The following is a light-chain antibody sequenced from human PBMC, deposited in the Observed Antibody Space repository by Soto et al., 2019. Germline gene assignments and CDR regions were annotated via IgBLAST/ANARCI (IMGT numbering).Light chain of an antibody. V-gene: IGKV1-39*01. CDR2: AAS. J-gene: IGKJ1*01. Sequence: DIHITQSPSSLSASVADRVTITCRASQSISSYLNWYQQKPGKAPKLLIYAASSLQSGVPSRFSGSGSGTDFTLTISSLQPEDFATYYCQQSYSTPRTFGQGTKVDI. CDR1: QSISSY. CDR3: QQSYSTPRT.